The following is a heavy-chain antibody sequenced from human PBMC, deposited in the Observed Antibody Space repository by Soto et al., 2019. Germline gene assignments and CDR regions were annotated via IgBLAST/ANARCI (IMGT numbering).Heavy chain of an antibody. J-gene: IGHJ5*02. CDR2: IYYSGST. CDR1: GGSISSISYY. CDR3: ARHRGPMVWGVITNXFDP. Sequence: SETLSLTCTVSGGSISSISYYWGWIRQPPGKGLEVIGSIYYSGSTYYKTSLKSRVTISVDTSKNQFSMKLSSVTAADKAVYYCARHRGPMVWGVITNXFDPGGQGTLVXVXS. D-gene: IGHD3-10*01. V-gene: IGHV4-39*01.